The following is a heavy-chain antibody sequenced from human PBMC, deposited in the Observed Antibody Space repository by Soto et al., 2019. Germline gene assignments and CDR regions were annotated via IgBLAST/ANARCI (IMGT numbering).Heavy chain of an antibody. Sequence: QVQLVESGGGVVQPGRSLRLSCADSGFTFSSYGMHWVRQAPGKGLEWVAVISYDGSNKYYADSVKGRFTISRDNSKNTLYLQMNSLRAEDTAVYYCAKVWITFGGVIGLFDYWGQGTLVTVSS. D-gene: IGHD3-16*02. CDR2: ISYDGSNK. J-gene: IGHJ4*02. V-gene: IGHV3-30*18. CDR3: AKVWITFGGVIGLFDY. CDR1: GFTFSSYG.